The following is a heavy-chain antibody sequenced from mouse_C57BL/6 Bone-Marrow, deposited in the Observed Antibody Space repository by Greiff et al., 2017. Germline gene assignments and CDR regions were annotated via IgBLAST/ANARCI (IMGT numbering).Heavy chain of an antibody. V-gene: IGHV1-42*01. CDR2: INPSTGGT. Sequence: EVQLQQSGPELVKPGASVKISCKASGYSFTGYYMNWVKQSPDKSLEWIGEINPSTGGTTYNQKFKAKATLTVDKSSSTAYMQLKSLTSEDSAVYYCARYYYGSTFVDYWGQGTTLTVSS. CDR3: ARYYYGSTFVDY. J-gene: IGHJ2*01. CDR1: GYSFTGYY. D-gene: IGHD1-1*01.